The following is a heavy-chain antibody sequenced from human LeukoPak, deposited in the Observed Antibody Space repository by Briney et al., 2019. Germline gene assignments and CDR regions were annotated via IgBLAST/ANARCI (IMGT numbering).Heavy chain of an antibody. Sequence: GASVKVSCKASGYTFTSYAMHWVRQAPGQRLEWMGWINAGNGNTKYSQEFQGRVTITADESTSTAYMELSSLRSEDTAVYYCATTPEESSSWLRRVYNWFDPWGQGTLVTVSS. J-gene: IGHJ5*02. CDR1: GYTFTSYA. CDR3: ATTPEESSSWLRRVYNWFDP. V-gene: IGHV1-3*03. CDR2: INAGNGNT. D-gene: IGHD6-13*01.